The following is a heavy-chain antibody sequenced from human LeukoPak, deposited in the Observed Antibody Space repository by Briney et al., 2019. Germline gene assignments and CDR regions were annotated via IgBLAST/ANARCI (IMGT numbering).Heavy chain of an antibody. D-gene: IGHD4-11*01. V-gene: IGHV1-2*02. CDR1: VYTFTGYY. CDR3: GRNYSDWSDP. J-gene: IGHJ5*02. CDR2: INPTTGDT. Sequence: ASVKVSCKASVYTFTGYYMHWVRQAPGQGLEWMGWINPTTGDTKYSRKFQGRVTLTRDMSISTGYMELSRLKYEDTDVCYCGRNYSDWSDPWGQGTLVTVSS.